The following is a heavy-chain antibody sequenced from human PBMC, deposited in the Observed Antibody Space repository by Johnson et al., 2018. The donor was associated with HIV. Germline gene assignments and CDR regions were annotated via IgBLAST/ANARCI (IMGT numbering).Heavy chain of an antibody. CDR2: IRFDGTIK. J-gene: IGHJ3*02. CDR1: GFSFSGYG. Sequence: QVQLVESGGGVVQPGGSLRLSCVASGFSFSGYGMHWVRQAPGKGLEWVAFIRFDGTIKYDADSVRGRFIISRENSKKTLYLQMNSLGAEETAVYYCEKVMGSIYGLSFDSFDIWGQVTMVTVSS. V-gene: IGHV3-30*02. CDR3: EKVMGSIYGLSFDSFDI. D-gene: IGHD5-18*01.